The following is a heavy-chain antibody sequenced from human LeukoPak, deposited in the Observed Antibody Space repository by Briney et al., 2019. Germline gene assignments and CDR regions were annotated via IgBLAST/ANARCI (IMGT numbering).Heavy chain of an antibody. Sequence: SVKVSCKASGGTFSSYAISWVRQAPGQGPEWMGRIIPILGIANYAQKFQGRVTITADKSTSTAYMELSSLRSEDTAVYYCNTYCSGGSCYSSSWWGQGTLVTVSS. D-gene: IGHD2-15*01. CDR1: GGTFSSYA. V-gene: IGHV1-69*04. CDR3: NTYCSGGSCYSSSW. CDR2: IIPILGIA. J-gene: IGHJ4*02.